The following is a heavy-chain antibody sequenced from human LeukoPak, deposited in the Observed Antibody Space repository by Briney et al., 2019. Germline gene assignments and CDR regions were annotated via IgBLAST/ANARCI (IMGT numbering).Heavy chain of an antibody. CDR2: TSTYNGYT. J-gene: IGHJ3*02. Sequence: ASVKVSYKASGSTFTNFGISWVRQAPGQGLEWMGWTSTYNGYTNYAQKLQGRVTLSTDTPTSTAYMEMRSLRSDDTAVFYCARDGHRRYYYDSSGREDAFDIWGQGTM. CDR1: GSTFTNFG. CDR3: ARDGHRRYYYDSSGREDAFDI. D-gene: IGHD3-22*01. V-gene: IGHV1-18*01.